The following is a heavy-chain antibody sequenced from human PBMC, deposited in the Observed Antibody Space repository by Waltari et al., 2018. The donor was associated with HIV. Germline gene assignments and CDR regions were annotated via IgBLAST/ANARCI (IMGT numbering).Heavy chain of an antibody. V-gene: IGHV4-30-4*01. CDR3: ARVRGPYDSSGYFQYYFDY. Sequence: QVQLQESGPGLVKPSQTLSLTCTVSGGSISSGDYYWSWIRQPPGKGLEWYGYIYYSGSTYYNPSLKSRVTISVDTSKNQFSLKLSSVTAADTAVYYCARVRGPYDSSGYFQYYFDYWGQGTLVTVSS. J-gene: IGHJ4*02. CDR2: IYYSGST. CDR1: GGSISSGDYY. D-gene: IGHD3-22*01.